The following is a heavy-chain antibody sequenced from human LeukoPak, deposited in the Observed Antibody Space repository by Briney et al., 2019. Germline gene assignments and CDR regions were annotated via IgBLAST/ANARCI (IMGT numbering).Heavy chain of an antibody. CDR1: GFTFSSYG. CDR3: AKDLENYYDSSGYVDY. V-gene: IGHV3-30*18. D-gene: IGHD3-22*01. J-gene: IGHJ4*02. CDR2: ISDDGSNK. Sequence: SGGSLRLSCAASGFTFSSYGMHWVRQAPGKGLEWVAAISDDGSNKYYADSVKGRFTISRDNSKNNVYLQMKSLRAEDTAVYYCAKDLENYYDSSGYVDYWGQGTPGTVSS.